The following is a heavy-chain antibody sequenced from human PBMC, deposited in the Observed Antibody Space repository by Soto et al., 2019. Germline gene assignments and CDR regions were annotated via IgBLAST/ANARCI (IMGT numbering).Heavy chain of an antibody. CDR3: ARKFAPEFFDY. J-gene: IGHJ4*02. CDR2: IYPGDSDT. Sequence: XESLKISCKGSGYTFSTYWIAWVRQMPGKGLEWMGIIYPGDSDTKYSSAFQGQVTISADKSINTAYLQWTSLEASDTAMYYCARKFAPEFFDYWGQGTLVTVSS. V-gene: IGHV5-51*01. D-gene: IGHD3-10*01. CDR1: GYTFSTYW.